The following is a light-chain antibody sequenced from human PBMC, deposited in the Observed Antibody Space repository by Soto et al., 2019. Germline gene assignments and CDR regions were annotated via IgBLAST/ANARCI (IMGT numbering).Light chain of an antibody. V-gene: IGKV1-13*02. CDR3: QQFNSYPYT. CDR2: DAS. J-gene: IGKJ2*01. CDR1: QGISSA. Sequence: AVQLTQSPSSLSASVGDIVTITCRASQGISSALAWYQQKPGKAPKLLIYDASSLESGVPSRFSGSGSGTDFTLTISSLQPEDFAPYYWQQFNSYPYTFGQGTKLEIK.